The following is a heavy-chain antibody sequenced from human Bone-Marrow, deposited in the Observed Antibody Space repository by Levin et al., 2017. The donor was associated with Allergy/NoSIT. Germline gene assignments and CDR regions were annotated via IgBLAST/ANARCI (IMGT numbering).Heavy chain of an antibody. CDR3: ARQQGNSGSYYFDY. V-gene: IGHV4-39*01. J-gene: IGHJ4*01. Sequence: PSETLSLTCTVSGGSISSSSYYWGWIRQPPGKGLEWIGNIYYSGNTYYNPSLKSRVTISVDTSNNQFSLKLSSVTAADTAVYYCARQQGNSGSYYFDYWGHGSLVTVSS. CDR1: GGSISSSSYY. D-gene: IGHD1-26*01. CDR2: IYYSGNT.